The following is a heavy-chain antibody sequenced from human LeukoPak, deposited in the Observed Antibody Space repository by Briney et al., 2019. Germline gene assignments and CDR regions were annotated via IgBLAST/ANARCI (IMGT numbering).Heavy chain of an antibody. D-gene: IGHD5/OR15-5a*01. V-gene: IGHV3-48*02. Sequence: GGSLRLSCAASGFTFSSYNMNWVRQAPGKGLEWVSFISSSSTIIYYADSVKGRFTISRDNAKNSLYLQMDSLRDEDTAVYYCAGGSTKNYWGQGILVTVSS. CDR2: ISSSSTII. J-gene: IGHJ4*02. CDR3: AGGSTKNY. CDR1: GFTFSSYN.